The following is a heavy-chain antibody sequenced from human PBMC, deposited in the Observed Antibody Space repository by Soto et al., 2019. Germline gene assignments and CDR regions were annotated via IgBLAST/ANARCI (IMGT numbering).Heavy chain of an antibody. CDR3: ARDFLAFGGVTRGVIDY. CDR2: ISAYNGNT. Sequence: QVQLVQSGAEVKKPGASVKVSCKASGYTFTSYGISWVRQAPGQGLEWMGWISAYNGNTNYAQKLQGRLTMTTDTTTSTAYMELRSLRSDDTAVYYWARDFLAFGGVTRGVIDYCGQGTLVTVSS. CDR1: GYTFTSYG. V-gene: IGHV1-18*01. D-gene: IGHD3-16*01. J-gene: IGHJ4*02.